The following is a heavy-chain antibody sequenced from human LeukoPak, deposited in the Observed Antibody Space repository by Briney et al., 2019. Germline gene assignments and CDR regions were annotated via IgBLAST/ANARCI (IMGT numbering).Heavy chain of an antibody. V-gene: IGHV1-46*03. Sequence: ASVKVSCKASGYTFITYYLHWVRQPPGLGLEWMGIINPTGGHTTYAQKFQGRVTVTLDTSTSTVYMDLSSQRSEDTAVYYCARGSMPSAHSGYGGAFDMWGQGTMVTVSS. CDR2: INPTGGHT. CDR1: GYTFITYY. D-gene: IGHD5-12*01. J-gene: IGHJ3*02. CDR3: ARGSMPSAHSGYGGAFDM.